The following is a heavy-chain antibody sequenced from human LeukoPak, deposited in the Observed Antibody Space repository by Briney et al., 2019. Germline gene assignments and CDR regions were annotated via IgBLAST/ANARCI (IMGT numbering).Heavy chain of an antibody. CDR2: IYYSGST. D-gene: IGHD5-18*01. J-gene: IGHJ6*03. Sequence: PSETLSLTCTVSGGSISGSYWNWIRQPPGKGLEWIGYIYYSGSTNYNPSLKSRVTISVDSSKNQFSLKLSSVTAADTAVYYCARTTEGGYTYDYFYYYYMDVWGKGTTVTISS. CDR3: ARTTEGGYTYDYFYYYYMDV. V-gene: IGHV4-59*01. CDR1: GGSISGSY.